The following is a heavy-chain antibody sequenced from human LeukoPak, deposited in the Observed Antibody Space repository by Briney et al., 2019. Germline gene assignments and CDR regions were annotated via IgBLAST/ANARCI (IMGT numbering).Heavy chain of an antibody. CDR1: GFTLDDYA. V-gene: IGHV3-9*01. CDR3: AKGTSHYIGIYRYFDH. CDR2: LSWDSTNI. D-gene: IGHD2-15*01. Sequence: GGSLRLSCEASGFTLDDYAMHWVRQAPGKGLEWLSGLSWDSTNIGYADSVKGRFTISRDNAKNSLYLQMNSLRVEDTAFYYCAKGTSHYIGIYRYFDHWGQGTLVTVSS. J-gene: IGHJ4*02.